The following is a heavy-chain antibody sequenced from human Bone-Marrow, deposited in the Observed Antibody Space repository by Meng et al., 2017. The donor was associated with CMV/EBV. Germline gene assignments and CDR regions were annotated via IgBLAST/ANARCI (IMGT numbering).Heavy chain of an antibody. J-gene: IGHJ4*02. CDR2: IYSGGSST. D-gene: IGHD1-26*01. CDR1: GFTFSSYV. V-gene: IGHV3-23*03. CDR3: ARDVKLMGAADY. Sequence: ETLSLTCAASGFTFSSYVMNWVRQAPGKGLEWVSVIYSGGSSTYYADSVKGRFTISRDNSKNTLYLQMNSLRAEDTAVYYCARDVKLMGAADYWGQGTLVTVSS.